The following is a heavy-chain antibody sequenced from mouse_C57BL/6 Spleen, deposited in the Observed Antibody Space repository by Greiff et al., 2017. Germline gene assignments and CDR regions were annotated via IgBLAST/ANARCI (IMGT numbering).Heavy chain of an antibody. J-gene: IGHJ2*01. V-gene: IGHV1-78*01. CDR1: GYTFTDYT. Sequence: QVHVKQSDAELVKPGASVKISCKVSGYTFTDYTIHWMKQRPEQGLEWIGDIYPCDGSTKYNEKFKGKATLTADKSSSTAYMQLNSLTSDDAAVYCCARGITTLVCEDGGQGTTLTVSS. CDR2: IYPCDGST. D-gene: IGHD1-1*01. CDR3: ARGITTLVCED.